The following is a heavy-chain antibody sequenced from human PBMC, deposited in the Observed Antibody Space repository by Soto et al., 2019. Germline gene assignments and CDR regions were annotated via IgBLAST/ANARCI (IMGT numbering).Heavy chain of an antibody. CDR2: IYYSGGT. J-gene: IGHJ4*02. V-gene: IGHV4-59*01. CDR1: GGSISSYY. Sequence: PSETLSLTCTVSGGSISSYYWSWIRPPPGKGLEWIGYIYYSGGTNYNPSLKSRVTISVDTSKNQFSLKLSSVTAADTAVYYCARGRDRYNWKPGDFDYWGQGTLVTVCS. D-gene: IGHD1-20*01. CDR3: ARGRDRYNWKPGDFDY.